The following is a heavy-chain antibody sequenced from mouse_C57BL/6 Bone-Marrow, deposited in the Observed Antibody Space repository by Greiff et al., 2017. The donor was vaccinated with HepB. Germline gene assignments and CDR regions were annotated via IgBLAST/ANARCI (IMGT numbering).Heavy chain of an antibody. CDR2: ISSGSSTI. CDR1: GFTFSDYG. V-gene: IGHV5-17*01. D-gene: IGHD2-1*01. Sequence: EVQLQQSGGGLVKPGGSLKLSCAASGFTFSDYGMHWVRQAPEKGLEWVAYISSGSSTIYYADTVKGRFTISRDNAKNTLFLQMTSLRSEDTAMYYCAGNYYYAMDYWGQGTSVTVSS. J-gene: IGHJ4*01. CDR3: AGNYYYAMDY.